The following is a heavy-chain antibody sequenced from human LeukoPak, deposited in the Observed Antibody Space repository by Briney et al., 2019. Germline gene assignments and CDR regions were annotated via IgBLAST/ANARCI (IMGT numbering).Heavy chain of an antibody. CDR2: INPSSGST. V-gene: IGHV1-46*01. J-gene: IGHJ5*02. CDR3: ARSGSGRGNWFDP. Sequence: GSVKVSCKASGCIFTKYYIHGVRPPPGQGLEWMGIINPSSGSTSYAKKFQGRVTMTRDTSTSTVYMELSGLRSEDTAVYYCARSGSGRGNWFDPWGQGTLVTVSS. CDR1: GCIFTKYY. D-gene: IGHD3-10*01.